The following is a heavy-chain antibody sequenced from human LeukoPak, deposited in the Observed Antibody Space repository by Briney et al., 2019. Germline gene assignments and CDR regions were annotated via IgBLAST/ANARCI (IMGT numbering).Heavy chain of an antibody. CDR1: GFTFSSYG. V-gene: IGHV3-30*03. J-gene: IGHJ4*02. CDR3: ARAVADAIDY. D-gene: IGHD6-19*01. Sequence: GGSLRLSCAASGFTFSSYGMHWVRQAPGKGLEWVAVTSYDGSNKYYADSVKGRFTISRDNSKNTLYLQMNSLRAEDTAVYYCARAVADAIDYWGQGTLVTVSS. CDR2: TSYDGSNK.